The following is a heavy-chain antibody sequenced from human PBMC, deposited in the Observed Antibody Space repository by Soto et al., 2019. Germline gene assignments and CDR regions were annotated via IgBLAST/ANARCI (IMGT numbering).Heavy chain of an antibody. CDR1: GYTFTSYG. J-gene: IGHJ4*02. D-gene: IGHD2-2*01. Sequence: ASVKVSCKASGYTFTSYGISRVRQAPGQGLEWMGWISAYNGNTNYAQKLQGRVTMTTDTSTSTAYMELRSLRSDDTAVYYCARGGYGYCSSTGCFLFNGDPFDYWGQGTLVTVSS. CDR3: ARGGYGYCSSTGCFLFNGDPFDY. V-gene: IGHV1-18*04. CDR2: ISAYNGNT.